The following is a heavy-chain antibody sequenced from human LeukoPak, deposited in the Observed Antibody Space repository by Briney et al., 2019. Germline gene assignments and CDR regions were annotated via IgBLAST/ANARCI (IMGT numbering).Heavy chain of an antibody. CDR1: GYTFTSYY. CDR3: ATTHGSGVYYYMDV. J-gene: IGHJ6*03. CDR2: FDPEDGET. Sequence: ASVKVSCKASGYTFTSYYMHWVRQAPGKGLEWMGGFDPEDGETIYAQKFQGRVTMTEDTSTDTAYMELSSLRSEDTAVYYCATTHGSGVYYYMDVWGKGTTVTVSS. D-gene: IGHD3-10*01. V-gene: IGHV1-24*01.